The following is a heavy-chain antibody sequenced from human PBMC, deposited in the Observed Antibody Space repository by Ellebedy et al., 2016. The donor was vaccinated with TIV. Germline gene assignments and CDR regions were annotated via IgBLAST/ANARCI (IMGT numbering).Heavy chain of an antibody. CDR2: ISAYNGHT. Sequence: AASVKVSCKASGYTFTNYGITWLRQAPGQGLEWMGWISAYNGHTEYAQNLQGRVAMTTDTSTSTAYMELGSLRADDTALYYCARVTTTRVLASTPNYFEPWGQGTLVTVSS. D-gene: IGHD2-15*01. V-gene: IGHV1-18*01. J-gene: IGHJ5*02. CDR1: GYTFTNYG. CDR3: ARVTTTRVLASTPNYFEP.